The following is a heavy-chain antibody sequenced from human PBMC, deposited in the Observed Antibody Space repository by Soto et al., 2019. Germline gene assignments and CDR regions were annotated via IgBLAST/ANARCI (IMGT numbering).Heavy chain of an antibody. D-gene: IGHD2-2*03. Sequence: ASVKVSCKASGYTFTSYAMHWVRQAPGQRLEWMGWINAGNGNTKYSQKFQGRVTITRDTSASTAYMELNSLRSEDTAVYYCARESVDIVVVPAAKLGWLDPWGQGTLVTVSS. CDR3: ARESVDIVVVPAAKLGWLDP. CDR2: INAGNGNT. CDR1: GYTFTSYA. V-gene: IGHV1-3*01. J-gene: IGHJ5*02.